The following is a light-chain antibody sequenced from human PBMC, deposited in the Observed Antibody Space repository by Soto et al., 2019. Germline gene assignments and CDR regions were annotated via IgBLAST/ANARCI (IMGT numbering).Light chain of an antibody. CDR3: QHCDNLHMKT. CDR1: QDVSNS. CDR2: DAS. Sequence: DIQMTQSPSSLSASVGDRVTITCQASQDVSNSLNGYQQKPGKAPKLLIYDASNLETGVPSRVSGRGSGTDFTVTTSSLQPEDFATYYCQHCDNLHMKTFGQGTKLEIK. J-gene: IGKJ2*01. V-gene: IGKV1-33*01.